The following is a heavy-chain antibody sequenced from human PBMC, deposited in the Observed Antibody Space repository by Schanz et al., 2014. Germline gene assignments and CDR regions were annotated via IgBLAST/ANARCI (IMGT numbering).Heavy chain of an antibody. D-gene: IGHD2-21*01. J-gene: IGHJ5*02. CDR1: GFTFSSYG. CDR2: MSYDGSIK. V-gene: IGHV3-30*03. Sequence: QVQLVESGGGVVQFGRSLRLSCVASGFTFSSYGMHWVRQAPGKGLEWVAAMSYDGSIKYYGDSVKGRFTISRDNSKNTLYLQMNSLRAEDTAVYYCARDLEGYDGGGGGFDPWGQGTLVTVSS. CDR3: ARDLEGYDGGGGGFDP.